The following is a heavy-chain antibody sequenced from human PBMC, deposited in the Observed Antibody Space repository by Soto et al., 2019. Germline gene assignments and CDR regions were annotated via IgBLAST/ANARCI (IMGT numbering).Heavy chain of an antibody. CDR3: ARDSIPAARPRHYFDY. J-gene: IGHJ4*02. CDR1: GFTLSDYY. V-gene: IGHV3-11*06. D-gene: IGHD6-6*01. CDR2: ISSSSSYT. Sequence: GGSLRLSCAASGFTLSDYYMSWIRQAPGKGLEWVSYISSSSSYTNYADSVKGRFTISRDNAKNSLYLQMNSLRAEDTAVYYCARDSIPAARPRHYFDYWGQGTLVTVSS.